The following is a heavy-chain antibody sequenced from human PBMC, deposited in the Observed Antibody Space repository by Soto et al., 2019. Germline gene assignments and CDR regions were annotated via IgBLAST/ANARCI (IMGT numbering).Heavy chain of an antibody. CDR3: ARSPRSSTTRAIFYYYYYGMDV. D-gene: IGHD2-2*01. CDR1: GGTFSSYA. CDR2: IIPISGTA. V-gene: IGHV1-69*01. J-gene: IGHJ6*02. Sequence: QVQLVQSGAEVKKPGSSVKVSCKASGGTFSSYAISWVRQAPGQGLEWMGGIIPISGTANYAQKFQGRVTTITAESTTSADMVLLSRRSAETAAYYCARSPRSSTTRAIFYYYYYGMDVWGQGTTVTVSS.